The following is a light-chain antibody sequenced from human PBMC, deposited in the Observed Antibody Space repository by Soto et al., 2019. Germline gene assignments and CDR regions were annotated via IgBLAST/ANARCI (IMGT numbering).Light chain of an antibody. CDR3: LQDYIYPWT. Sequence: ALQVTQSPSSLSASVGDRVTISCRASQGIGNDLGWYQQKPGKAPKLLIYAASTLQTGVASRFSGSGSGTDFTLTISSLQPEDFATYYCLQDYIYPWTFGQGTKVEIK. J-gene: IGKJ1*01. CDR1: QGIGND. V-gene: IGKV1-6*01. CDR2: AAS.